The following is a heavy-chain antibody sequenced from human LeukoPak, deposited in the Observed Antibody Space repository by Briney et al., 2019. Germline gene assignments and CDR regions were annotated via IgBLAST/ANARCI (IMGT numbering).Heavy chain of an antibody. V-gene: IGHV4-39*07. D-gene: IGHD5-12*01. CDR3: ARGVATIVL. J-gene: IGHJ4*02. Sequence: SETLSLTCTVSGGSISSSSYYWGWIRQPPGKGLEWIGSIYYSGSTYYNPSLKSRVTISVDTSKNQFSLKLSSVTAADTAVYYCARGVATIVLWGQGTLVTVSS. CDR1: GGSISSSSYY. CDR2: IYYSGST.